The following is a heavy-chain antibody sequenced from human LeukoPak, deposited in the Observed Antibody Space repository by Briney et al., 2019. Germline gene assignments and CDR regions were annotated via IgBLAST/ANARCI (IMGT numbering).Heavy chain of an antibody. CDR3: ARGHYDSSGYYYNVFDI. V-gene: IGHV4-59*01. D-gene: IGHD3-22*01. J-gene: IGHJ3*02. Sequence: SETLSLTCTVSGGSISSYYWTWIRQPPGKGLEWIGYIFYSESTNYNPSLKSRVTISVDTSKNQFSLKLSSVTAADTAVYYCARGHYDSSGYYYNVFDIWGQGTMVTVSS. CDR2: IFYSEST. CDR1: GGSISSYY.